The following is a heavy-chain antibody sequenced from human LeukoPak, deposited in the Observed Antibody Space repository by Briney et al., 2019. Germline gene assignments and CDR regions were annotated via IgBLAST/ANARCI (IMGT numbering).Heavy chain of an antibody. V-gene: IGHV3-20*04. Sequence: GGSLRLSCAASGFTFDDYGMSWVRQAPGKGLEWVSGINRNGGSTGYADSVKGRFTISRDNSKNTLYLQMNSLRAEDTAVYYCAKVRITMIVVVITTEAYFDYWGQGTLVTVSS. J-gene: IGHJ4*02. CDR2: INRNGGST. CDR3: AKVRITMIVVVITTEAYFDY. CDR1: GFTFDDYG. D-gene: IGHD3-22*01.